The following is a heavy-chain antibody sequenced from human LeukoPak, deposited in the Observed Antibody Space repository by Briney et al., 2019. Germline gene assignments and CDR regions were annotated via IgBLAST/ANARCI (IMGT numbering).Heavy chain of an antibody. CDR2: IYTSGST. CDR1: GGSISSGSYY. CDR3: ARKGPYSSGWYFDY. Sequence: PSETLSLTCTVSGGSISSGSYYWSWIRQPAGKGLEWIGRIYTSGSTNYNPSLKSRVTISVDTSKNQFSLKLISVTAADTAVYYCARKGPYSSGWYFDYWGQGTLVTVSS. D-gene: IGHD6-19*01. J-gene: IGHJ4*02. V-gene: IGHV4-61*02.